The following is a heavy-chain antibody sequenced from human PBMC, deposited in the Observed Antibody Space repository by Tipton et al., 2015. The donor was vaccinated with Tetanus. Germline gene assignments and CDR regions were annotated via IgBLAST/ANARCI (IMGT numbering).Heavy chain of an antibody. CDR1: GGSVSSGTYY. CDR3: ARRAGTSRFDF. D-gene: IGHD1-7*01. Sequence: TLSLTCTVSGGSVSSGTYYWSWIRQPPGKGLEWIGYIYYTGSTNYNPPLKSRVTISIDTSKNQLSLKLSSVTAADTAVYYCARRAGTSRFDFWGQGTLVTVSS. CDR2: IYYTGST. V-gene: IGHV4-61*01. J-gene: IGHJ4*02.